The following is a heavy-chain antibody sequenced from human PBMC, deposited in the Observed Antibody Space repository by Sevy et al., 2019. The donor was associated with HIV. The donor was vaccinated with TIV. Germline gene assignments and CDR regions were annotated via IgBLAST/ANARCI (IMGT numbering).Heavy chain of an antibody. CDR3: ARLGSGYYVDY. V-gene: IGHV3-11*01. J-gene: IGHJ4*02. CDR1: GFTFSDYY. CDR2: ISSSGSTK. D-gene: IGHD3-22*01. Sequence: GGSLRLSCAASGFTFSDYYMSWIRQAPGKGLEWVSYISSSGSTKYYVDSVKGRFTISRDNSKNSLYLQMNSLRAEDTAVDYCARLGSGYYVDYWGQGTLVTVSS.